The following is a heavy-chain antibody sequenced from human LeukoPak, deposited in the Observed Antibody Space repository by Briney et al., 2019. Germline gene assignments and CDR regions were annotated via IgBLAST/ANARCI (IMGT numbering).Heavy chain of an antibody. Sequence: GGSLRLSCAAASGFTFSTYWMSWVRQAPGKGLEWVANVKHDGSEKSYVDSVKGRFTISRDNAKNSLYLQMNSLRAEDTAVYFCVLGAYWNDDKNAFHIWGPGTMVTVSS. CDR1: GFTFSTYW. V-gene: IGHV3-7*03. J-gene: IGHJ3*02. D-gene: IGHD1-1*01. CDR3: VLGAYWNDDKNAFHI. CDR2: VKHDGSEK.